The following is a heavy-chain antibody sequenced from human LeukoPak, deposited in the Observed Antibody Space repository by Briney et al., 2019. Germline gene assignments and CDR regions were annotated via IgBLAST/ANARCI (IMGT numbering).Heavy chain of an antibody. CDR1: GYTFTSYD. J-gene: IGHJ6*02. D-gene: IGHD6-13*01. V-gene: IGHV1-8*01. CDR2: MNPNSGNT. Sequence: ASVKVSCKASGYTFTSYDINWVRQATGQGLEWMGWMNPNSGNTGYAQKFQGRVTMTRNTSISTAYMELSSLRSEDTAVYYCARAAAAGTGYYYGMDVWGQGTTVTVSS. CDR3: ARAAAAGTGYYYGMDV.